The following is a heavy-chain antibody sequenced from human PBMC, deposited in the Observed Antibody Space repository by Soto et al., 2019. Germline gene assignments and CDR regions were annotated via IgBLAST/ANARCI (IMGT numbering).Heavy chain of an antibody. CDR2: IDPNSGGT. J-gene: IGHJ4*02. V-gene: IGHV1-2*02. CDR3: VRDFGYFDISGPDY. CDR1: GYTFTGYY. D-gene: IGHD3-22*01. Sequence: VASVKVSCKASGYTFTGYYIHWVRQAPGQGLEWMAWIDPNSGGTKSAQKFQGRVTMTRDTSISTVYMELSRLRSDDTALYYCVRDFGYFDISGPDYWGQGTLVTVSS.